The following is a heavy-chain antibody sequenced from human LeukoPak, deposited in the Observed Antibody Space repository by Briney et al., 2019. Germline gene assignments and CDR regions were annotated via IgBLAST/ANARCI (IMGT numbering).Heavy chain of an antibody. D-gene: IGHD6-19*01. CDR2: IYYSGTT. CDR3: ARRVLPVASRRKFYYYMDV. Sequence: PSETLSLTCTVSGGSISSSSYYWGWIRQPPGKGLEWIGSIYYSGTTYYNPSLKSRVTISVDTSKNQFSLKLSSVTAADTAMYYCARRVLPVASRRKFYYYMDVWGKGTTVTISS. CDR1: GGSISSSSYY. V-gene: IGHV4-39*01. J-gene: IGHJ6*03.